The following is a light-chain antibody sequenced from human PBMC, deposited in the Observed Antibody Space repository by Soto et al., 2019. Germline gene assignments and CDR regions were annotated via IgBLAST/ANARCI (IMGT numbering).Light chain of an antibody. J-gene: IGLJ1*01. CDR1: SSDVGGYNY. V-gene: IGLV2-11*01. CDR2: DVD. CDR3: CSNAGSYPFV. Sequence: QSVLTQLRAVSGSPGQSVTISCTGTSSDVGGYNYVSWYQHHTGKAPKLMIYDVDKRPSGVPGRFSGSKSGNTASLTISGLQAEDEADYYCCSNAGSYPFVFGTGTKVTVL.